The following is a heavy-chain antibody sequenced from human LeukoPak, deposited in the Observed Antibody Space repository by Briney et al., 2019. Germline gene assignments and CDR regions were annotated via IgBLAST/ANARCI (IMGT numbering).Heavy chain of an antibody. D-gene: IGHD4-11*01. J-gene: IGHJ4*02. V-gene: IGHV5-51*01. Sequence: GESLKISCKGSGYRFTSYWIGWVRQRPGEGLEWMGIIYPGDSDTRYSPSFQGQVTISADKSSSTAYLQWSSLKASDTAIYYCARQLGNYRPDQWGQGTLVTVSS. CDR3: ARQLGNYRPDQ. CDR2: IYPGDSDT. CDR1: GYRFTSYW.